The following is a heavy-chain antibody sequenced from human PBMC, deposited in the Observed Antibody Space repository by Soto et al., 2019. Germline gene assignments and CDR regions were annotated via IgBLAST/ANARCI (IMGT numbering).Heavy chain of an antibody. CDR3: AREDSNWNYDEYNWFDP. CDR1: GFTFSSYA. D-gene: IGHD1-7*01. V-gene: IGHV3-23*01. J-gene: IGHJ5*02. CDR2: ISGSAATT. Sequence: PGGSLRLSCAASGFTFSSYAMNWVRQAPGKGLEWVSAISGSAATTHFADSVKGRFTISRDNSKNTLYLQMNSLRAEDTAVYYCAREDSNWNYDEYNWFDPWGQGTLVTVSS.